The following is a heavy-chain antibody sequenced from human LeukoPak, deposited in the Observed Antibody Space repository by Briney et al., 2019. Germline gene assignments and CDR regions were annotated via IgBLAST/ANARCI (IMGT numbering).Heavy chain of an antibody. D-gene: IGHD1-26*01. V-gene: IGHV3-30*02. CDR3: ARDPYSGNYGAYYYYYMDV. CDR1: GFKFSNYG. CDR2: IRYDGNNK. J-gene: IGHJ6*03. Sequence: GGSLRLSCAASGFKFSNYGIHWVRQAPGKGLEWVAFIRYDGNNKYNADSVKGRISISRDNAKNSLYLQMNSLRAEDTAVYYCARDPYSGNYGAYYYYYMDVWGKGTTVTISS.